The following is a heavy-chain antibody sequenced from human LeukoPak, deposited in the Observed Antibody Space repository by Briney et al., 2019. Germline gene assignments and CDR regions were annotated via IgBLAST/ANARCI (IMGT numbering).Heavy chain of an antibody. D-gene: IGHD2-21*01. CDR3: ARRIPGHDVFDI. Sequence: TEGSLNLSCAASGFTFSNFWMSWFRQPPGKGXXXVASIKQDGSEKYYVDSVKGRFTISRDNTMNSLYLQMNSLRAEDTAIYYCARRIPGHDVFDIWGQGTMVTVSS. V-gene: IGHV3-7*03. CDR1: GFTFSNFW. CDR2: IKQDGSEK. J-gene: IGHJ3*02.